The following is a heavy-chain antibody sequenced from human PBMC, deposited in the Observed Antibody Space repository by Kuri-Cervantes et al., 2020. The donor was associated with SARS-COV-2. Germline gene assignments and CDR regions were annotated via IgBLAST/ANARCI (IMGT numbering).Heavy chain of an antibody. D-gene: IGHD4-23*01. Sequence: SVKVSCKASGYTFTGYYMHWVRQAPGQGLEWMGWIIPFFGTPNYAQKFEGRVTITADESTSTAYMEMSSLRFEDTAVYFCARDVGYGGTSELDITYFDYWGQGTLVTVSS. J-gene: IGHJ4*02. CDR2: IIPFFGTP. V-gene: IGHV1-69*13. CDR1: GYTFTGYY. CDR3: ARDVGYGGTSELDITYFDY.